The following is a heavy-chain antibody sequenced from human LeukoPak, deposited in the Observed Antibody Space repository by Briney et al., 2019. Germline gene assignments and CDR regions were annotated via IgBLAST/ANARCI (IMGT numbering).Heavy chain of an antibody. CDR1: GCSISSYY. CDR2: IYYTGST. CDR3: ARETYNYGNTHAFDI. D-gene: IGHD5-18*01. Sequence: SETLSLTCTVSGCSISSYYWTWIRQPPGKGLEWIGSIYYTGSTSYNPSLKSRVTISLDSSKNHFSLNLSSVTAADTAVYYCARETYNYGNTHAFDIWGQGTMVSVSS. V-gene: IGHV4-59*01. J-gene: IGHJ3*02.